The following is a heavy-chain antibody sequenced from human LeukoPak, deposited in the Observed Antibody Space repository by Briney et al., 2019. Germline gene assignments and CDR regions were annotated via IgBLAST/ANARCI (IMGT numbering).Heavy chain of an antibody. Sequence: GGSQRLSCVGSGFTLSGYYMSWLRQAPEKGLEWVSYISSSSSYTNYADSVKGRFTISRDNAKNSLYLQMNSLRAEDTAVYYCAREKDYDILTGIDYWGQGTLVTVSS. D-gene: IGHD3-9*01. J-gene: IGHJ4*02. V-gene: IGHV3-11*05. CDR1: GFTLSGYY. CDR3: AREKDYDILTGIDY. CDR2: ISSSSSYT.